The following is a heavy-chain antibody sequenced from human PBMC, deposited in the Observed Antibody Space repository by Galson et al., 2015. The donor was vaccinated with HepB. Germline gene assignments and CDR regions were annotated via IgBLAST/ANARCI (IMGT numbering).Heavy chain of an antibody. V-gene: IGHV3-30-3*01. CDR1: GFTFSSYA. J-gene: IGHJ3*02. CDR2: ISYDGSNK. CDR3: ARPLRPKGSAYDAFDI. D-gene: IGHD4-17*01. Sequence: SLRLSCAASGFTFSSYAMHWVRQAPGKGLEWVAVISYDGSNKYYADSVKGRFTISRDNSKNTLYLQMNSLRAEDTAVYYCARPLRPKGSAYDAFDIWGQGTMVTVSS.